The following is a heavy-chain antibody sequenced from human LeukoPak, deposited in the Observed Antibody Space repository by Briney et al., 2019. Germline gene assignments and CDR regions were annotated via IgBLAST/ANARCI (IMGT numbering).Heavy chain of an antibody. CDR1: GGSISSASYY. CDR2: IYYSGST. V-gene: IGHV4-39*01. D-gene: IGHD3-22*01. Sequence: SETLSLTCTVSGGSISSASYYWGWIRQPPGKGLEWIGSIYYSGSTYYNPSLKSRVTISVDTSKNQFSLKLSSVTAADTAVFYCASYYSDSTAYRFDYWGQGALVTDSS. CDR3: ASYYSDSTAYRFDY. J-gene: IGHJ4*02.